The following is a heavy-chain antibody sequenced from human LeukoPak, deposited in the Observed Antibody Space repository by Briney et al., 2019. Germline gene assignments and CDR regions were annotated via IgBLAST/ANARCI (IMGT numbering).Heavy chain of an antibody. Sequence: PGGSLRLSCAASGFTFSSYSINWVRQAPGKGLEWVSSISSSGSYIYYADSLKDRFTISRDNAKNSLYPQMNSLRAEDTAVYYCARGGTSSTNTWFDPWGQGTLVTVSS. CDR1: GFTFSSYS. CDR3: ARGGTSSTNTWFDP. J-gene: IGHJ5*02. D-gene: IGHD2-2*01. V-gene: IGHV3-21*01. CDR2: ISSSGSYI.